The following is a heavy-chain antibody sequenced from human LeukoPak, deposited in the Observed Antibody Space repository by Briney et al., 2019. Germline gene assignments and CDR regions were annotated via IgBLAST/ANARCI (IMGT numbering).Heavy chain of an antibody. Sequence: PGGSLRLSCAASGFTFSSYWMHWVRQAPGKGLVWVPRIKSDGSSTSYADSVKGRFTISRDNAKNTLYVQMYSLRAEDTAVYYCAREVCSGGSCYYDYWGQGTLVTVSS. CDR1: GFTFSSYW. CDR2: IKSDGSST. V-gene: IGHV3-74*01. CDR3: AREVCSGGSCYYDY. J-gene: IGHJ4*02. D-gene: IGHD2-15*01.